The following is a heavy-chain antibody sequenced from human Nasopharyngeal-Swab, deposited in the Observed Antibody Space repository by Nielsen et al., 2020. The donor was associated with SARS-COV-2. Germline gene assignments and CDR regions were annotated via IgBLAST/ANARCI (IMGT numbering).Heavy chain of an antibody. CDR2: IYYSGST. V-gene: IGHV4-39*01. CDR3: ARSTYYDILTGYYFLYYFDY. J-gene: IGHJ4*02. D-gene: IGHD3-9*01. Sequence: SETLSLTCTVSGVSISSSSYYWGWIRQPRGKGLEWIGSIYYSGSTYYNPSLKSRVTISVDTSKNQFSLKLSSVTAADTAVYYCARSTYYDILTGYYFLYYFDYWGQGTLVTVSS. CDR1: GVSISSSSYY.